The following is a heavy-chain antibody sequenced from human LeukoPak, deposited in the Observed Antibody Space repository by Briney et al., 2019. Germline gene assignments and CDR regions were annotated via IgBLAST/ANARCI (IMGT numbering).Heavy chain of an antibody. V-gene: IGHV1-69*01. Sequence: SSVKVSCKASGGTFSSYAISWVRQAPGQGLEWMGGIIPIFGTANSAQKFQGRVTITADESTSTAYMELSSLSSEDTAVYYCARRDVGATTWGASGAFDIWGQGTMVTVSS. D-gene: IGHD1-26*01. J-gene: IGHJ3*02. CDR3: ARRDVGATTWGASGAFDI. CDR1: GGTFSSYA. CDR2: IIPIFGTA.